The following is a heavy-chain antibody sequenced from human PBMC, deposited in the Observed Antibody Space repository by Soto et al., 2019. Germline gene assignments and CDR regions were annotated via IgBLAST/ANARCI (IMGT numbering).Heavy chain of an antibody. CDR2: IWYDGTNK. V-gene: IGHV3-33*08. Sequence: GGSLRLSCAASGFTFSTYAMSWVRQAPGKGLEWVAVIWYDGTNKYYADSVKGRFTISRDNSKNTLYLQMNTLRAEDTAVYYCARDRGIRTFSFDSWGQGALVTVSS. CDR1: GFTFSTYA. J-gene: IGHJ4*02. D-gene: IGHD3-16*01. CDR3: ARDRGIRTFSFDS.